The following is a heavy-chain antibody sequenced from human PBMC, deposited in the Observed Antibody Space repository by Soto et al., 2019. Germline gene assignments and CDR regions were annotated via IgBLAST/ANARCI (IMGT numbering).Heavy chain of an antibody. CDR1: GYTFTSYG. Sequence: QVQLIQSAPEVKRPGASVRVSCRASGYTFTSYGLNWLRRAPGQGLERMGRIASHDGSTVSAQSFQGRLTLTRDTFTNTAYLDLGALTSDYTGLYFCWRNDGDDSTNFWGQGTLVTVSS. J-gene: IGHJ4*02. D-gene: IGHD3-22*01. CDR2: IASHDGST. CDR3: WRNDGDDSTNF. V-gene: IGHV1-18*04.